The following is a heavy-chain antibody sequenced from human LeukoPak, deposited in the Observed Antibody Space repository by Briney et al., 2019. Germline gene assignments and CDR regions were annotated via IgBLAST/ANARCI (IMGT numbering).Heavy chain of an antibody. V-gene: IGHV4-39*01. CDR1: GGSISSSSYY. Sequence: SETLSLTCTVSGGSISSSSYYWGWIRQPPGKGLEWIGSIYYSGSTYYNPSLKSRVTISVDTSKNQFSLKLSSVTAADTAVYYCGTGEGYREDWVNYWGQGTLVTVSS. D-gene: IGHD5-18*01. CDR3: GTGEGYREDWVNY. J-gene: IGHJ4*02. CDR2: IYYSGST.